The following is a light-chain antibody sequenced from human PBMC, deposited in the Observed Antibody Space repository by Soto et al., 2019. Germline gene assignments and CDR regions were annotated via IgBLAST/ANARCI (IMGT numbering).Light chain of an antibody. CDR3: QQYDRASWT. CDR2: RAS. Sequence: DIQMTQSPSTLSASVGDRVIITCRASQSISSWLAWYQQKPGKAPNLLIYRASTLKSGIPSRFSGSGSGTEFTLTISGLQPDDFATYYCQQYDRASWTFGQGTKVEIK. CDR1: QSISSW. V-gene: IGKV1-5*03. J-gene: IGKJ1*01.